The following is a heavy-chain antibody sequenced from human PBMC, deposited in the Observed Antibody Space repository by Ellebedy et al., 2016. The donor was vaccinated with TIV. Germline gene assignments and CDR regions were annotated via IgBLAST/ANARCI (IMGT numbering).Heavy chain of an antibody. D-gene: IGHD6-19*01. CDR3: TRDLGESGWLDY. CDR1: GFTFSSSG. Sequence: GESLKISCAASGFTFSSSGMHWVRQAPGKGLEWVAVISYDGSNKYYADSVKGRFTISRDNSKNTLYLQMNSLRAEDTAVYYCTRDLGESGWLDYWGQGTLVTVSS. CDR2: ISYDGSNK. V-gene: IGHV3-30*19. J-gene: IGHJ4*02.